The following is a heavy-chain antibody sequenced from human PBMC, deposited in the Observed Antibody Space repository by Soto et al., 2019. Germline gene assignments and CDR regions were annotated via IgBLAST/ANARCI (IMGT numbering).Heavy chain of an antibody. D-gene: IGHD3-10*01. CDR3: ARDRISMVRGVPYYFDY. J-gene: IGHJ4*02. CDR2: IIPIFGTA. CDR1: GGTFSSYA. Sequence: SVKVSCKASGGTFSSYAINWVRQAPGQGLEWMGGIIPIFGTANYAQKFQGRVTITADESTSTAYMELSSLRSEDTAVYYCARDRISMVRGVPYYFDYWGQGTLVTVSS. V-gene: IGHV1-69*13.